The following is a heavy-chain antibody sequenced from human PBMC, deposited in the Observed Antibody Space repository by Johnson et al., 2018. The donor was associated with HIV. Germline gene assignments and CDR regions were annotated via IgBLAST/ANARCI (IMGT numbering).Heavy chain of an antibody. CDR2: ISAGGGST. V-gene: IGHV3-23*04. CDR3: VKDLYCISGLCRTDAFDI. D-gene: IGHD2-8*01. J-gene: IGHJ3*02. Sequence: VQLVESGGGLVQPGGSLRLSCATSGFSFSAYAMTWVRQGAGKGLEWVSTISAGGGSTYYADSVQGRFTIPRDNFKNTLYLEMNSLRAEDSAVYYCVKDLYCISGLCRTDAFDIWGQGTVVTTSS. CDR1: GFSFSAYA.